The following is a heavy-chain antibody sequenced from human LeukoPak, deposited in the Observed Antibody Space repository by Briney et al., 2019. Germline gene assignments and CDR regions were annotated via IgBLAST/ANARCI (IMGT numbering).Heavy chain of an antibody. J-gene: IGHJ4*02. CDR1: GYTFTSYG. Sequence: ASVKVSCQASGYTFTSYGISWVRQAPGQGLEWMGWISAYNGNTNYAQKLQGRVTMTEDTSTDTAYMELSSLRSEDTAVYYCATKSYCGGDCYCFDYWGQGTLVTVSS. CDR2: ISAYNGNT. CDR3: ATKSYCGGDCYCFDY. V-gene: IGHV1-18*01. D-gene: IGHD2-21*02.